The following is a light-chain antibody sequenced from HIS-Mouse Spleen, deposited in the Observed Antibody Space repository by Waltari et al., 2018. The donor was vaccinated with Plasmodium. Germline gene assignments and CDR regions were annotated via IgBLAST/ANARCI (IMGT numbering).Light chain of an antibody. V-gene: IGKV1-39*01. Sequence: DIQMTQSQSSLSASVGDRVPITCRASQSISSYLNWYQQKPGKAPKLLIYAASSLQSGVPSRFSGSGSGTDFTLTISSLQPEDFATYYCQQNYNTWTFGQGTKVEIK. J-gene: IGKJ1*01. CDR2: AAS. CDR1: QSISSY. CDR3: QQNYNTWT.